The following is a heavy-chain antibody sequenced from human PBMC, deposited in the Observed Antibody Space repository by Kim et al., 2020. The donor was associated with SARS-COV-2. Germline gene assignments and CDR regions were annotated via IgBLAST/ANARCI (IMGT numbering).Heavy chain of an antibody. D-gene: IGHD3-16*02. V-gene: IGHV3-53*01. J-gene: IGHJ6*02. Sequence: GGSLRLSCAASGFTVSSNYMSWVRQAPGKGLEWVSVIYSGGSTYYADSVKGRFTISRDNSKNTLYLQMNSLRAEDTAVYYCARDRLSYGMDVWGQGTTVTVSS. CDR3: ARDRLSYGMDV. CDR1: GFTVSSNY. CDR2: IYSGGST.